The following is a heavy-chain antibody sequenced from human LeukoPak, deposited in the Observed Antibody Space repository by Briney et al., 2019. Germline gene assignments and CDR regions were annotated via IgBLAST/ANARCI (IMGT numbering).Heavy chain of an antibody. V-gene: IGHV1-18*01. CDR3: AMAVFLYYYMDV. J-gene: IGHJ6*03. Sequence: ASVKVSCKASGYTFTSYGISWVRQAPGQGLEWMGWISAYNGNTNYAQKLQGRVTMTTDTSTSTAYMELRSLRSDDTAVYYCAMAVFLYYYMDVWGKGTTVTVSS. CDR2: ISAYNGNT. D-gene: IGHD2/OR15-2a*01. CDR1: GYTFTSYG.